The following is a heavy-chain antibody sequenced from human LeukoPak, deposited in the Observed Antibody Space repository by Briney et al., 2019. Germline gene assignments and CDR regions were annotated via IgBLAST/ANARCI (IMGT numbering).Heavy chain of an antibody. V-gene: IGHV4-39*01. CDR3: ARQGGPYGDLDY. CDR1: GGSISSSSYY. J-gene: IGHJ4*02. Sequence: SETLSLTCTVSGGSISSSSYYWGWIRQPPGKGLEWIGSIYYSGSTYSNPSLKSRITISVDTSKNQFSLKLSSVTAADTAVYYCARQGGPYGDLDYWGQGTLVTVSS. CDR2: IYYSGST. D-gene: IGHD4-17*01.